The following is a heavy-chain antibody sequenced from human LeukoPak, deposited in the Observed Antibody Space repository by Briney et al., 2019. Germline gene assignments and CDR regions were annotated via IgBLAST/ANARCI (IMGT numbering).Heavy chain of an antibody. J-gene: IGHJ4*02. CDR3: ARYGEGCSSTSCSSGGFDY. D-gene: IGHD2-2*01. CDR2: MNPNSGNT. V-gene: IGHV1-8*03. Sequence: GASVKVSCKASGYTFTSYDINWVRQATGQGLEWMGWMNPNSGNTGYAQKFQGRVTITRNTSKSTAYMEPSSLRSEDTAVYYCARYGEGCSSTSCSSGGFDYWGQGTLVTVSS. CDR1: GYTFTSYD.